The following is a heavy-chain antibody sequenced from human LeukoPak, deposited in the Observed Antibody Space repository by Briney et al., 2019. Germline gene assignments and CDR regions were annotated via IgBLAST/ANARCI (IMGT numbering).Heavy chain of an antibody. CDR3: AREALGELSSFDY. Sequence: SETLSLTCTVSGGSISSGGYYWSWIRQHPGKGLEWIGYIYYSGSTYYNPSLKSRVTISVDTSKNQFSLKLSSVTAADTAVYYCAREALGELSSFDYWGQGTPVTVSS. V-gene: IGHV4-31*03. CDR2: IYYSGST. CDR1: GGSISSGGYY. D-gene: IGHD3-16*02. J-gene: IGHJ4*02.